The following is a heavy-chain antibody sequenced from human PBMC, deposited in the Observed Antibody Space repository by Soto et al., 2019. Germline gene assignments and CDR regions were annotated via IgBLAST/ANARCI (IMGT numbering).Heavy chain of an antibody. D-gene: IGHD1-26*01. J-gene: IGHJ4*02. V-gene: IGHV2-5*02. CDR2: IYWDDDK. CDR1: GFSLSTRGVG. CDR3: AHTNPIVGATKGALFDY. Sequence: QITLKESGPTLVKPTQTLTLTCTFSGFSLSTRGVGVGWIRQPPGKALEWLALIYWDDDKRYSPSLKSRLTITKDTSKNQVVLTMTNMDPVDTATYYCAHTNPIVGATKGALFDYWGQGTLVTVSS.